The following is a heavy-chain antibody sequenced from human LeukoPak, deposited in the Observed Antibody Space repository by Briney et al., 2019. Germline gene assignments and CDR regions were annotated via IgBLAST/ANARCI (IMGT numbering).Heavy chain of an antibody. D-gene: IGHD2-2*01. CDR2: ISYDGSNK. Sequence: GRSLRLSCAASGFTFSSYAMHWVRQAPGKGLEWVAVISYDGSNKYYADSVKGRFTVSKDTSKNTLWLQMNSLRAEDTAVYYCARAPSAPYYFDYWGQGTLVTVSS. J-gene: IGHJ4*02. CDR1: GFTFSSYA. V-gene: IGHV3-30-3*01. CDR3: ARAPSAPYYFDY.